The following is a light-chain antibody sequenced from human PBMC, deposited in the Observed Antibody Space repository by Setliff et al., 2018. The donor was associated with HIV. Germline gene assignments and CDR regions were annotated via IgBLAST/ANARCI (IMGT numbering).Light chain of an antibody. CDR1: GNDVGPYNY. CDR3: CSYAGAYSFGV. V-gene: IGLV2-11*01. CDR2: DVT. J-gene: IGLJ1*01. Sequence: QSVLTQPRSVSGSPGQSVTISCTGTGNDVGPYNYVSWYQQHPGKAPKLLIFDVTTRPSGVPDRFSGSKSGNTASLTISGLQAEDEADYYCCSYAGAYSFGVFGTGTKVTVL.